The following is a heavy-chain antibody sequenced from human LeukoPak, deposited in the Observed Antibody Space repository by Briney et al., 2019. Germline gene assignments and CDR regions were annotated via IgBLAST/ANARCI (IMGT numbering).Heavy chain of an antibody. D-gene: IGHD1-26*01. J-gene: IGHJ6*03. Sequence: KPSETLSLTCTVSGGSISSYYWSWIRQPPGKGLEWIGYIYYSGSTNYNLSLKSRVTISVDTSKNQFSLKLSSVTAADTAVYYCARVSGSYDYYYMDVWGKGTTVTVSS. V-gene: IGHV4-59*01. CDR3: ARVSGSYDYYYMDV. CDR1: GGSISSYY. CDR2: IYYSGST.